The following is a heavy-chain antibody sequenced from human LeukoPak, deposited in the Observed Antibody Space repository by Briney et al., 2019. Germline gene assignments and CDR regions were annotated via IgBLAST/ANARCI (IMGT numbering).Heavy chain of an antibody. D-gene: IGHD2-21*02. Sequence: GRSLRLSCAASGFTFSSYAMHWVRQAPGKGLEWVAVISYDGSNKYYADSVKGRFTISRDNSKNTLYLQMNSLRAEDTAVYYCARDLEVVTANSDYWGQGTLVTVSS. V-gene: IGHV3-30*04. CDR1: GFTFSSYA. CDR2: ISYDGSNK. J-gene: IGHJ4*02. CDR3: ARDLEVVTANSDY.